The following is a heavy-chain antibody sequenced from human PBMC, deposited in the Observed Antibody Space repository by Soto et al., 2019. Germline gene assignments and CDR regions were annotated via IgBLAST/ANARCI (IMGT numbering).Heavy chain of an antibody. CDR3: GKVLVGATGHTDSDS. V-gene: IGHV4-34*01. CDR2: INHSGST. D-gene: IGHD2-15*01. J-gene: IGHJ4*02. Sequence: SETLSLTCAVYCGSFSGYYWSWIRQPPGKGLEWIGEINHSGSTNYNPSLKSRVTISRDTSKNQFSLKLTSVTAADTALYYCGKVLVGATGHTDSDSWGPGTLVTVSS. CDR1: CGSFSGYY.